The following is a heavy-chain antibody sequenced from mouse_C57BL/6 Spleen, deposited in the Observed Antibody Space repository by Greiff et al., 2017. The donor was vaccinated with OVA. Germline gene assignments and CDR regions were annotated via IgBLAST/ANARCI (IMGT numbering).Heavy chain of an antibody. CDR1: GYSITSGYY. J-gene: IGHJ1*03. D-gene: IGHD1-1*01. Sequence: EVKLMESGPGLVKPSQSLSLTCSVTGYSITSGYYWNWIRQFPGNKLEWMGYISYDGSNNYNPSLKNRISITRDTSKNQFFLKLNSVTTEDTATYYGARKRYYGSSYGYFDVWGTGTTVTVSS. CDR3: ARKRYYGSSYGYFDV. V-gene: IGHV3-6*01. CDR2: ISYDGSN.